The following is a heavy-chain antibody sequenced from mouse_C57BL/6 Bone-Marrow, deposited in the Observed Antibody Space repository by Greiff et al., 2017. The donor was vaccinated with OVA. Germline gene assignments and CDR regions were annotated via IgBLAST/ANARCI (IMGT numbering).Heavy chain of an antibody. CDR1: GFTFSSYA. Sequence: EVKLMESGEGLVKPGGSLKLSCAASGFTFSSYAMSWVRQTPEKRLEWVAYISSGGDYIYYADTVKGRFTISRDNARNALYLQMSSLKSEDTAMYYCTRLLDAMDYWGQGTSVTVSS. CDR2: ISSGGDYI. V-gene: IGHV5-9-1*02. J-gene: IGHJ4*01. D-gene: IGHD2-1*01. CDR3: TRLLDAMDY.